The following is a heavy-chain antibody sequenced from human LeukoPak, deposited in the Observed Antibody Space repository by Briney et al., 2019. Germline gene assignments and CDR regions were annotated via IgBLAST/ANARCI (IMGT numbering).Heavy chain of an antibody. J-gene: IGHJ6*02. D-gene: IGHD6-19*01. CDR2: ISGSGGNT. Sequence: GGSLRLSCAATGFTFGSHAVSWVRQAPGKGLEWVSLISGSGGNTYYADSVKGRFTISRDNSKNTVYLQMNSLTAEDTAVCYCAKALDSSGYYYHYGVDVWGQGTTVTVSS. CDR3: AKALDSSGYYYHYGVDV. V-gene: IGHV3-23*01. CDR1: GFTFGSHA.